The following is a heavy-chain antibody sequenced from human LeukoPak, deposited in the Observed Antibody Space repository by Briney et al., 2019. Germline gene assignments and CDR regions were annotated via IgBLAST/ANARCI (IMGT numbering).Heavy chain of an antibody. CDR3: ARDSQSPPDYSHFDY. V-gene: IGHV1-3*01. D-gene: IGHD2-15*01. Sequence: ASVKVSCKASGYTFTSYAMHWVRQAPGQRLEWMGWINAGNGNTKYSQKFQGRVTITRDTSASTAYMEPSSLRSEDTAVYYCARDSQSPPDYSHFDYWGQGTLVTVSS. CDR1: GYTFTSYA. J-gene: IGHJ4*02. CDR2: INAGNGNT.